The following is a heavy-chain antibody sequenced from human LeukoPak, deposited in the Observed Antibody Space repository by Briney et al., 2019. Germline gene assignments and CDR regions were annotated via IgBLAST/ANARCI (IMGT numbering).Heavy chain of an antibody. V-gene: IGHV1-69*01. CDR3: ATRYGSGKMSYYYYMDV. J-gene: IGHJ6*03. Sequence: ASVTVSFKGSGGTFTIYGISWVRQAPGQGLEWVGGIIPIFGTANYAQKFQGRVTITADESTSTAYMELSSLRSEDTAVYYCATRYGSGKMSYYYYMDVWGKGTTVTVSS. D-gene: IGHD3-10*01. CDR1: GGTFTIYG. CDR2: IIPIFGTA.